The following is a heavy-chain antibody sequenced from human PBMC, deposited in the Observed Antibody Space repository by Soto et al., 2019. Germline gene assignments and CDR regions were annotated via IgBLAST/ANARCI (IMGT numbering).Heavy chain of an antibody. V-gene: IGHV4-30-4*01. Sequence: PSETLSLTCSVSGGSISSGDYYWSWIRQPPGKGLEWLGYMFYTGTTYYNPSLKSRVTISVDKSKNQISLELSSVTAADTAVYYCTRGVRAWGPGTLVTVSS. CDR3: TRGVRA. CDR1: GGSISSGDYY. CDR2: MFYTGTT. J-gene: IGHJ5*02. D-gene: IGHD3-10*02.